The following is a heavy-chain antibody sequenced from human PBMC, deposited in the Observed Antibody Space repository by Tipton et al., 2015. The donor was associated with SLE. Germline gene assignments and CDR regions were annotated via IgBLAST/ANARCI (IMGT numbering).Heavy chain of an antibody. J-gene: IGHJ4*02. CDR1: GGSISSHY. D-gene: IGHD1-26*01. Sequence: TLSLTCTVSGGSISSHYWSWIRQPPGKGLEWIGYIYYSGSTNYNPSLKSRVTISADTSKNQFSLKLSSVTAADTAVYYCASRGKDFDYWGQGTLVTVSS. CDR3: ASRGKDFDY. CDR2: IYYSGST. V-gene: IGHV4-59*11.